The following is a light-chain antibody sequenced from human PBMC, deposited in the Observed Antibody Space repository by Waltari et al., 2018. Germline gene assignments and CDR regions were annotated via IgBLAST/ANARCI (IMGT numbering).Light chain of an antibody. V-gene: IGKV2-28*01. J-gene: IGKJ1*01. CDR3: MQSLRALWT. CDR2: LGS. Sequence: DIVVTQSPLPLPVTPGEQASISCRSSQSLLHSNGYNYLDWYLQRPGQSPQLLIYLGSNRDSGVPDRFSGSGSGTDFTLKISRVEAEDVGVYYCMQSLRALWTFGQGTKVEIK. CDR1: QSLLHSNGYNY.